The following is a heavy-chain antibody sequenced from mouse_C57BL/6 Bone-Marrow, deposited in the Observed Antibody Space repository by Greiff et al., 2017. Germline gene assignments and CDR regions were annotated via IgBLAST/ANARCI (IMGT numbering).Heavy chain of an antibody. CDR1: GYAFPTYL. J-gene: IGHJ3*01. CDR3: ARSKNWDSWCGY. CDR2: INPGSGGT. V-gene: IGHV1-54*01. Sequence: VQLQQSGAELVRPGTSVKVSCKSSGYAFPTYLIAWVKQRPGQGLEWIGVINPGSGGTNYNEKFKGKVTLTVDKSTNTAYMQLSSLTSKDSAVYFCARSKNWDSWCGYWGQGTLVTVSA. D-gene: IGHD4-1*01.